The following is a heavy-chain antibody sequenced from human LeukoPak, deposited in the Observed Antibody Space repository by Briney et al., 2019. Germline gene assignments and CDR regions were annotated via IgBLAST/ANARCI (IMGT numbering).Heavy chain of an antibody. CDR2: ISSSSSTI. CDR1: GFTFSSYS. CDR3: ARDAYSSSWYRNWFDP. V-gene: IGHV3-48*02. J-gene: IGHJ5*02. D-gene: IGHD6-13*01. Sequence: PGGSLRLSCAASGFTFSSYSVNWVRRAPGKGLEWVSYISSSSSTIYYADSVKGRFTISRDNAKNSLYLQMNSLRDEDTAVYYCARDAYSSSWYRNWFDPWGQGTLVTVSS.